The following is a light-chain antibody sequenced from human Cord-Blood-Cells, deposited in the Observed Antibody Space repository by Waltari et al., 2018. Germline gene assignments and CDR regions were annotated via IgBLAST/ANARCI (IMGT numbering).Light chain of an antibody. J-gene: IGKJ3*01. V-gene: IGKV1-33*01. CDR1: QTIRNY. CDR3: QQYDNLPAFT. Sequence: DIQMTQPPSSLSASVGARVTITCQASQTIRNYLNWYQQKPGKAPKLLIYDASNLETGVPSMFSGSGSGTDFTFTISSLQPEDIATYYCQQYDNLPAFTFGPGTKVDIK. CDR2: DAS.